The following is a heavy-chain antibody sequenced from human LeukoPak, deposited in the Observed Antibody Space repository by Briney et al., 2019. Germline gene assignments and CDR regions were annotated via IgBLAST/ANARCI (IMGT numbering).Heavy chain of an antibody. V-gene: IGHV1-8*01. CDR1: GYTFTSYD. J-gene: IGHJ4*02. D-gene: IGHD6-13*01. CDR2: MNPNSGNT. Sequence: ASVKVSCKASGYTFTSYDINWVRQATGQGFEWMGWMNPNSGNTGYAQKFQGRVTMTRNTSISTAYMELSSLRSEDTAVYYCARGRWHSSSWYFDYWGQGTLVTVSS. CDR3: ARGRWHSSSWYFDY.